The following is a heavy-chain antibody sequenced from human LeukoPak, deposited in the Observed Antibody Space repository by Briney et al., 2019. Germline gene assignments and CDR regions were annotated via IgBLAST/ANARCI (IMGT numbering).Heavy chain of an antibody. D-gene: IGHD3-3*01. Sequence: PETLSLTCTVSGGSISDRGYYWSWIRQPPGKGLEWIGEINHSGSTNYNPSLKSRVTISVDTSKNQFSLKLSSVTAADTAVYYCARGEWGDYWGQGTLVTVSS. V-gene: IGHV4-34*01. CDR1: GGSISDRGYY. J-gene: IGHJ4*02. CDR2: INHSGST. CDR3: ARGEWGDY.